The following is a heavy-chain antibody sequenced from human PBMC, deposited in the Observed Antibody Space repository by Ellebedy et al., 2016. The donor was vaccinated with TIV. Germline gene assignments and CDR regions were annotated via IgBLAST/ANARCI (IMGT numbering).Heavy chain of an antibody. CDR2: TYYSGST. CDR1: GGSITSSSYY. V-gene: IGHV4-39*01. D-gene: IGHD2-21*02. J-gene: IGHJ4*02. Sequence: MPSETLSLTCTASGGSITSSSYYWGWIRQPPGKGLEWIGSTYYSGSTYYKPPLKSRVSISVDTSKNQFALKLSSVTAADTAVYYCARMRYCGGDCWYFDYWGQGTLVTVSS. CDR3: ARMRYCGGDCWYFDY.